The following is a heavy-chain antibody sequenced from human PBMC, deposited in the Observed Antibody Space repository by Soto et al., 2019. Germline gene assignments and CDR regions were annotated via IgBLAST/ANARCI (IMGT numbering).Heavy chain of an antibody. CDR2: VSYDGSNK. V-gene: IGHV3-30*18. Sequence: QVQLVESGGGVVQPGRSLRLSCAASGFTFSSYGMHWVRQAPGKGLEWVAVVSYDGSNKYYADSVKGRFSISRDNSKNTLYLQMNRLGAEDTAVYYCAKAIGKQWHYLDYWGQGTLVTVSS. J-gene: IGHJ4*02. CDR3: AKAIGKQWHYLDY. D-gene: IGHD6-19*01. CDR1: GFTFSSYG.